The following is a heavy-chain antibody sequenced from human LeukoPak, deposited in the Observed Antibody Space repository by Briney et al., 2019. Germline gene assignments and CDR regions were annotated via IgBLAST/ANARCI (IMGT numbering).Heavy chain of an antibody. CDR2: MNPKIGTP. J-gene: IGHJ4*02. CDR3: ARGRYSGSYTQDDY. Sequence: GASVKVSCKASGYALTSYDIIWVRHATGQGLEWMGWMNPKIGTPGYAQKFQGRVTITRNTSISIVYMELSSLRSEDTAVYYCARGRYSGSYTQDDYWGQGTLVSVSS. CDR1: GYALTSYD. V-gene: IGHV1-8*03. D-gene: IGHD1-26*01.